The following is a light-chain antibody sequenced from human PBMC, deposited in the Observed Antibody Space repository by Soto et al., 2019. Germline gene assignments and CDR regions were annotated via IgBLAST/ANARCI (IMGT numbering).Light chain of an antibody. J-gene: IGLJ2*01. CDR2: VYNDGSH. Sequence: QPVLTQSPSASASLGASVKLTCTLRSGHSNYAITWHQQQPERGPRYLMKVYNDGSHSRGAGIPDRFSGSSSGAERSLNISSLQPEDEADYYCQTWGPGLVVFGGGTELTAL. CDR1: SGHSNYA. V-gene: IGLV4-69*01. CDR3: QTWGPGLVV.